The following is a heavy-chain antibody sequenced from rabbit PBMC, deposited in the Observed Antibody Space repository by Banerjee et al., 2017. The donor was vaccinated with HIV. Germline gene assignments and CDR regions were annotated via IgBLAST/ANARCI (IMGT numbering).Heavy chain of an antibody. CDR1: GFSFSSGYD. J-gene: IGHJ4*01. V-gene: IGHV1S45*01. CDR2: IYAGRGDKT. D-gene: IGHD8-1*01. Sequence: QEQLEESGGDLVKPGASLTLTCTASGFSFSSGYDVCWVRQAPGKGLEWIACIYAGRGDKTYYARWAKGRFTISKTSSTTVTLQMTSLTAADTATYFCGRGSTYYYYFNLWGPGTLVTVS. CDR3: GRGSTYYYYFNL.